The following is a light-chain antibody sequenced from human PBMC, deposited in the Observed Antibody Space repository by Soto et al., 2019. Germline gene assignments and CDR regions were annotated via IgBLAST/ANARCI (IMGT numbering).Light chain of an antibody. V-gene: IGLV1-40*01. CDR2: GNS. Sequence: QSVLTQPPSVSGAPGQRVTISCTGSSSNIGAGYDVHWYQQLPGTAPKLLIYGNSNRPSGVPDRFSGSKSGTSASLAITGLQAEDVADYYCLSYDSSLSGLVFGGGTKLTVL. CDR3: LSYDSSLSGLV. CDR1: SSNIGAGYD. J-gene: IGLJ2*01.